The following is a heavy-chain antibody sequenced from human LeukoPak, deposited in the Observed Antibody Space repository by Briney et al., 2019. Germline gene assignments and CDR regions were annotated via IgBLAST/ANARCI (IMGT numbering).Heavy chain of an antibody. Sequence: ASVKVSCKASGYTFTSYYMHWVRQAPGQGLEWMGIINPSGGSTSYAQKFQGRVTMTRDTSTSIVYMELSSLRSEDTAVYYCAKYIVVIPAAIGGWFDPWGQGTLVTVSS. CDR2: INPSGGST. V-gene: IGHV1-46*01. D-gene: IGHD2-2*02. CDR1: GYTFTSYY. J-gene: IGHJ5*02. CDR3: AKYIVVIPAAIGGWFDP.